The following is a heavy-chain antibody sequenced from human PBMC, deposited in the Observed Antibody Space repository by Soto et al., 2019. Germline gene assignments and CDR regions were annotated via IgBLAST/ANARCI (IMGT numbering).Heavy chain of an antibody. CDR2: IYYSGST. CDR3: AADNYGDYFPRYYWYFDL. CDR1: GGSISSSSYY. D-gene: IGHD4-17*01. J-gene: IGHJ2*01. Sequence: QLQLQESGPGLVKPSETLSLTCTVSGGSISSSSYYWGWIRQPPGKGLEWIGSIYYSGSTYYNPSLKSRVTISVDTSKNQFSLKLSSVTAADTAVYYCAADNYGDYFPRYYWYFDLWGRGTLVTVSS. V-gene: IGHV4-39*01.